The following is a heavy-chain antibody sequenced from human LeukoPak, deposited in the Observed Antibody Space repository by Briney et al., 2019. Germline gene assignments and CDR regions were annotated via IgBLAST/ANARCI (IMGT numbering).Heavy chain of an antibody. J-gene: IGHJ4*02. CDR3: ARIQSSASPFDY. D-gene: IGHD2-2*01. Sequence: SETLSLTCTVSGGSISSDYWSWIRQPPGKGLEWIGYIYYSGTTTYNPSLESRVTISVDTSKNQFSLRLSSVTAADTAVYYCARIQSSASPFDYWGQGTLVTVSS. CDR2: IYYSGTT. V-gene: IGHV4-59*01. CDR1: GGSISSDY.